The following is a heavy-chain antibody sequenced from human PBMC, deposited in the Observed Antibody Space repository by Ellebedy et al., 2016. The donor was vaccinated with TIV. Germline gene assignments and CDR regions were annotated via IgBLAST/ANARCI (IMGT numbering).Heavy chain of an antibody. Sequence: ASVKVSCKVSGNTRRTYGISWVRQAPGQGLEWLGRTMPIVGTTHYAQKVQGRVTMTRNTSISTAYMELSSLRSEDTAVYYCATLLSHLDYWGQGALVTVSS. CDR3: ATLLSHLDY. CDR2: TMPIVGTT. CDR1: GNTRRTYG. V-gene: IGHV1-8*01. J-gene: IGHJ4*02. D-gene: IGHD3-16*02.